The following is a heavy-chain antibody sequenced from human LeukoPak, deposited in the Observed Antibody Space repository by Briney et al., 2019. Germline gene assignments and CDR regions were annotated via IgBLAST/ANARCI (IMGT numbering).Heavy chain of an antibody. CDR2: MNPNSGNT. CDR3: ARAYSGYDEYYFDY. Sequence: ASVKVSCKASGYTFTSYDINWVRQATGQGLEWMGWMNPNSGNTGYAQKFQGRVTITRNTSISTAYMELGSLRSEDTAVYYCARAYSGYDEYYFDYWGQGTLVTVSS. D-gene: IGHD5-12*01. CDR1: GYTFTSYD. J-gene: IGHJ4*02. V-gene: IGHV1-8*03.